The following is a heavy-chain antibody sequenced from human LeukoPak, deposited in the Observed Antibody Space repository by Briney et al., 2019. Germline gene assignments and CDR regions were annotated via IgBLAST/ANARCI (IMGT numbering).Heavy chain of an antibody. D-gene: IGHD3-22*01. CDR1: GFTLSSYE. J-gene: IGHJ1*01. V-gene: IGHV3-48*03. CDR3: ARGGDFYDSSGYYYSRYFQY. Sequence: PGGSLRLSCAASGFTLSSYEMNWVRQAPGKGLEWVAYISSTGSTLYYADSVKGRFTISRDNAKNSLFLQMNSLRAEDTAVYFCARGGDFYDSSGYYYSRYFQYWGQGTLVTVSS. CDR2: ISSTGSTL.